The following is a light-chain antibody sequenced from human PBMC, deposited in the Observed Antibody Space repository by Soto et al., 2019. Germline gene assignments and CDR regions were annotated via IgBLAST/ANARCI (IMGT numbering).Light chain of an antibody. CDR3: CSYTSSSTYV. CDR2: DVS. V-gene: IGLV2-14*01. Sequence: QSVLTQPASVSGSPGQSIIISCTGTSSDVGGYNHVSWYQQHPGKAPKLMIHDVSNRPSGVSNRFSGSKSGNTASLTISGLQAEDEADYYCCSYTSSSTYVFGTGTKVTVL. CDR1: SSDVGGYNH. J-gene: IGLJ1*01.